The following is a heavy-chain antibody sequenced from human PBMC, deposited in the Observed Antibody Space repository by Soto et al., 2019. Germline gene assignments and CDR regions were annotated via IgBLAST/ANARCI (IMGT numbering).Heavy chain of an antibody. CDR1: GSSFSRYA. CDR3: ARVKDLTYYYGSGSSPYGMDV. J-gene: IGHJ6*02. CDR2: IIPIFGTA. V-gene: IGHV1-69*13. D-gene: IGHD3-10*01. Sequence: SVKVSCKASGSSFSRYAISWVRQAPGQGLEWMGGIIPIFGTANYAQKFQGRVTITADESTSTAYMELSSLRSEDTAVYYCARVKDLTYYYGSGSSPYGMDVWGQGTTVTVSS.